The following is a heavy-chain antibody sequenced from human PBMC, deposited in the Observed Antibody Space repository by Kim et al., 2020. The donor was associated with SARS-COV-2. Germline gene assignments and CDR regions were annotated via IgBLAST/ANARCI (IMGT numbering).Heavy chain of an antibody. CDR1: GGSFSGYY. CDR3: ARVKLRSSQRGYFDY. D-gene: IGHD6-13*01. V-gene: IGHV4-34*01. Sequence: SETLSLTCAVYGGSFSGYYWSWIRQPPGKGLEWIGEINHSGSTNYNPSLKSRVTISVDTSKNQFSLKLSSVTAADTAVYYCARVKLRSSQRGYFDYWGQGTLVTVSS. J-gene: IGHJ4*02. CDR2: INHSGST.